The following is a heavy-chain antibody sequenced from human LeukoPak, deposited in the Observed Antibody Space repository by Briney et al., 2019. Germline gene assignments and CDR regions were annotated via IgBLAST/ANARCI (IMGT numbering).Heavy chain of an antibody. CDR1: GGTFSSYA. V-gene: IGHV1-69*05. J-gene: IGHJ3*02. CDR2: IVPIFGTA. D-gene: IGHD2-2*02. Sequence: SVKVSCKASGGTFSSYAISWVRQAPGQGLEWMGGIVPIFGTANYAQKFQGRVTITTDESTSTAYMELSSLRSEDTAVYYCARGWNVVVPAAIVRDDALDIWGQGTMVTVSS. CDR3: ARGWNVVVPAAIVRDDALDI.